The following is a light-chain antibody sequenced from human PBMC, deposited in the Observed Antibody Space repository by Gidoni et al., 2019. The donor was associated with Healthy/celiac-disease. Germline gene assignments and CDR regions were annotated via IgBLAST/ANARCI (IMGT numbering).Light chain of an antibody. V-gene: IGKV3-15*01. CDR3: QQYNNWPPSYT. Sequence: EIVMTQYPATLSVSPGERATLSCSASQSVSSNLAWYQQKPGQAPRLLIYGASTRATGIPARFSGIGSGTEFTLTISSLQSEDFAVYYCQQYNNWPPSYTFGQGTKLEIK. CDR1: QSVSSN. J-gene: IGKJ2*01. CDR2: GAS.